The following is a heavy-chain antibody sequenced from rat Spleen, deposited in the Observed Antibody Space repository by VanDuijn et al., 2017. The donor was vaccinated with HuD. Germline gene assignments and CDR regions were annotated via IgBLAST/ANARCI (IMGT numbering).Heavy chain of an antibody. CDR1: GFTFNNYW. J-gene: IGHJ3*01. CDR2: ITNTGGST. Sequence: EVQLVESGGGLVQPGRSLKLSCAASGFTFNNYWMTWIRQAPGKGLEWVASITNTGGSTYYPDSVKGRFTISRDYAKNTLYLQMDSLRSEDTATYYCAKEGDGGYSSYPNWFAYWGQGTLVTVSS. V-gene: IGHV5-31*01. D-gene: IGHD1-8*01. CDR3: AKEGDGGYSSYPNWFAY.